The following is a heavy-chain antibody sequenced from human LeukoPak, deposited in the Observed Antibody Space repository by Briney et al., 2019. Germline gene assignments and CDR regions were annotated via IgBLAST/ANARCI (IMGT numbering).Heavy chain of an antibody. D-gene: IGHD6-19*01. Sequence: PGGSLRLSCAASGFTFSSYAMSWVRQAPGKGLEWVSAISGSGGSTYYADSVKGRFTISRDNSKNTLYLQMNSLRAEDTAVYYCAKDLPNSSGWIDAFDIWGQGTMVTVSS. V-gene: IGHV3-23*01. CDR2: ISGSGGST. J-gene: IGHJ3*02. CDR3: AKDLPNSSGWIDAFDI. CDR1: GFTFSSYA.